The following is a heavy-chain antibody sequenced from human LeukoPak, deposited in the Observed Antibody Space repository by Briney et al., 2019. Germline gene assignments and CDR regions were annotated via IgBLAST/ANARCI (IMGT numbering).Heavy chain of an antibody. CDR1: GYTFTSYW. D-gene: IGHD3-3*01. CDR2: IDPSDSYT. CDR3: ARHSHYDFWSGYLDY. Sequence: GESLKISCKGSGYTFTSYWISWVRQMPGKGLEGMGKIDPSDSYTSYSPSFQGHVTISADKSISAAFLQWSSLKASDTAMYYCARHSHYDFWSGYLDYWGQGTLVTVSS. J-gene: IGHJ4*02. V-gene: IGHV5-10-1*01.